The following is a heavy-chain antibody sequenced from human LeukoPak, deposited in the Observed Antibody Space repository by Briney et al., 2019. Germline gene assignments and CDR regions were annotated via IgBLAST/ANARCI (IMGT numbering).Heavy chain of an antibody. D-gene: IGHD5-24*01. J-gene: IGHJ4*02. V-gene: IGHV3-30*03. CDR1: GFTFSSYG. Sequence: GGSLRLSCAASGFTFSSYGMHWVRQAPGKGLEWVAVISYDGSNKYYADSVKGRFTISRDNSKNTLYLQMNSLRAEDTAVYYCARGSGWLQLGYWGQGTLVTVSS. CDR3: ARGSGWLQLGY. CDR2: ISYDGSNK.